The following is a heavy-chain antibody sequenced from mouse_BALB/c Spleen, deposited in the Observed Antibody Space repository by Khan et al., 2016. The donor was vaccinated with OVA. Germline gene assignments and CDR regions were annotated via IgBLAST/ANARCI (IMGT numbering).Heavy chain of an antibody. CDR3: ARVYGGDFDY. V-gene: IGHV3-2*02. Sequence: EVKLLESGPGLVKPSQSLSLICTVTGYSITSDYAWNWIRQFPGNKLEWMGFISYSGNTKYNPSLKSRISITRDTSKNQFFLQLNSVTTEETATYYCARVYGGDFDYWGQGTTLTVSS. D-gene: IGHD1-1*01. CDR2: ISYSGNT. CDR1: GYSITSDYA. J-gene: IGHJ2*01.